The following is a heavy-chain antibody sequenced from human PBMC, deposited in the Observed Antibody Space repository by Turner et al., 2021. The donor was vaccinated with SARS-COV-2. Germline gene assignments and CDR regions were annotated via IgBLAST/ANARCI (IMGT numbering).Heavy chain of an antibody. CDR3: AKASVYSSSDFVDY. CDR1: GFTFDHFA. CDR2: ISWNSGSI. J-gene: IGHJ4*02. D-gene: IGHD6-13*01. Sequence: EVQPVESGGGFVQPGGSLRPSCAASGFTFDHFAMHWVRQAPGKGLEWVSGISWNSGSIGYADSVKGRFTISRDNAKNSLYLQMNSLRAEDTALYYCAKASVYSSSDFVDYWGQGTLVTVSS. V-gene: IGHV3-9*01.